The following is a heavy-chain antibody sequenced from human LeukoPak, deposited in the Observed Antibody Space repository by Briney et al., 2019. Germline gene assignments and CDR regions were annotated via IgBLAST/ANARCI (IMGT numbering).Heavy chain of an antibody. V-gene: IGHV1-2*02. CDR2: INPNSGGT. CDR1: GYTFTANF. D-gene: IGHD3-22*01. Sequence: ASVKVTFQSSGYTFTANFFHWARQPPAQGLEWVGWINPNSGGTNYVKNFQGRVTITRDTSISAAYMELGRLRSDDAAVYYCARVDNYYDKSGSYLYYFDFWGQGTLVSVS. J-gene: IGHJ4*02. CDR3: ARVDNYYDKSGSYLYYFDF.